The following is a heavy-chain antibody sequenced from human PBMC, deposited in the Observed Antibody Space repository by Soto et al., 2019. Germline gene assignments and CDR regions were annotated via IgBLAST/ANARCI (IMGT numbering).Heavy chain of an antibody. CDR1: GDSVSTNSSP. CDR2: TYYRSQWYN. CDR3: ARWAQEVNFDI. V-gene: IGHV6-1*01. Sequence: QVQLQQSVPGLVNPSQTLSLTCAISGDSVSTNSSPWNWIRQSPSRGLGWLGRTYYRSQWYNDYAVSVKSRITINPDTAKNQFSLQLNCVTPEDTAVYYCARWAQEVNFDIWGQGTKVTVSS. J-gene: IGHJ3*02.